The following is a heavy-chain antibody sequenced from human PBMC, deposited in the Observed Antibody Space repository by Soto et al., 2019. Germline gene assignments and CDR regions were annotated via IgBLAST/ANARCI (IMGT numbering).Heavy chain of an antibody. V-gene: IGHV5-10-1*01. Sequence: PGESLKISCQGSGYSFTSYWINWVRQMPGKGLEWIGRIDPSDSYTNYSPSFQGHVTISADKSISTAYLQWSSLKASDTAIYYCARRLGHGYNYVDHWGQGTLVTVSS. CDR3: ARRLGHGYNYVDH. J-gene: IGHJ4*02. CDR1: GYSFTSYW. CDR2: IDPSDSYT. D-gene: IGHD5-12*01.